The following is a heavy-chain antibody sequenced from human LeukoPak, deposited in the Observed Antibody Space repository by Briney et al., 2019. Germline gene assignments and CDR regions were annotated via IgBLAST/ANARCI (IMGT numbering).Heavy chain of an antibody. CDR2: IKSDGITI. CDR1: GFTFSNYM. D-gene: IGHD1-20*01. V-gene: IGHV3-74*01. J-gene: IGHJ4*02. CDR3: LRDLNWSLDQ. Sequence: GGSLRLSCAASGFTFSNYMMHWARQAPGKGLVWVSRIKSDGITITYADSMKGRFTISRDNAKNTLYLQMNSLRAEDTAVYYCLRDLNWSLDQWGQGTLVTVSS.